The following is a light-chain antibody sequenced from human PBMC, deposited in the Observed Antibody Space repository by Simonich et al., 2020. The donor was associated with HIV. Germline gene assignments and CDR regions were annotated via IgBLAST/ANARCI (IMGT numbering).Light chain of an antibody. CDR2: CAS. Sequence: DIVMTQSPDSLAVSLGERATINCKSSQSVLYSSNNKNYLAWYQQKQGQPPKLLIYCASTRESGVPDRFSGSGSGTDFTLTISSLQAEDVALYYCQQYYSTPLTFGQGTKLEIK. V-gene: IGKV4-1*01. CDR1: QSVLYSSNNKNY. CDR3: QQYYSTPLT. J-gene: IGKJ2*01.